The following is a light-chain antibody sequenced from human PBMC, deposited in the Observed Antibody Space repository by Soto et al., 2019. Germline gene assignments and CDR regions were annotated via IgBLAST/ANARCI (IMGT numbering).Light chain of an antibody. Sequence: EIVLTQFPGTVSLSPGERATLSCRASQSVTSSYLAWYQQKPGQAPRLLIYAAYSRATGIPDRFSGSGSGTDFTLPISRLEPEDFAMYYCQQHGISRVRTFGQGTKVEVK. J-gene: IGKJ1*01. CDR2: AAY. V-gene: IGKV3-20*01. CDR1: QSVTSSY. CDR3: QQHGISRVRT.